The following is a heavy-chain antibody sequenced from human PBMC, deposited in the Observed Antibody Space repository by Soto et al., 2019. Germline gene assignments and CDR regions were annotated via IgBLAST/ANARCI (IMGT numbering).Heavy chain of an antibody. J-gene: IGHJ5*02. Sequence: PSETLSLTCTVSGGSISSSSYYWGWIRQPPGKGLEWIGSIYYSGSTYYNPSLKSRVTISVDTSKNQFSLKLSSVTAADTAVYYCARHQTMIGVKNSSHLWGTGTLGTLSS. D-gene: IGHD3-22*01. CDR1: GGSISSSSYY. CDR2: IYYSGST. CDR3: ARHQTMIGVKNSSHL. V-gene: IGHV4-39*01.